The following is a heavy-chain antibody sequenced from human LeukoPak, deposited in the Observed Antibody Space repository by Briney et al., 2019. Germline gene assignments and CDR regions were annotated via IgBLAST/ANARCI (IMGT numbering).Heavy chain of an antibody. V-gene: IGHV4-4*07. J-gene: IGHJ4*02. CDR1: GGSISSYY. Sequence: SETLSLTCTVSGGSISSYYWSWIRQPAGKGLEWIGRISTSGTTIYNPSLKSPVTMSVDTSKNQFSLKLSSVTAADTAVYYCARLGCSGYDLHYWGQGTLVTVSS. D-gene: IGHD5-12*01. CDR2: ISTSGTT. CDR3: ARLGCSGYDLHY.